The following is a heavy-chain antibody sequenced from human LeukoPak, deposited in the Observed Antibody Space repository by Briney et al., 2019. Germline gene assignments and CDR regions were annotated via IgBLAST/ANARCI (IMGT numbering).Heavy chain of an antibody. CDR2: ISSSSSYT. Sequence: GGSLRLSCAASGFTFSDYYMSWIRQAPGKGLGWVSYISSSSSYTNYADSVKGRFTISRDNAKNSLYLQMNSLRAEDTAVYYCARGGGITMVRGVSDAFDIWGQGTMVTVSS. CDR1: GFTFSDYY. V-gene: IGHV3-11*06. J-gene: IGHJ3*02. CDR3: ARGGGITMVRGVSDAFDI. D-gene: IGHD3-10*01.